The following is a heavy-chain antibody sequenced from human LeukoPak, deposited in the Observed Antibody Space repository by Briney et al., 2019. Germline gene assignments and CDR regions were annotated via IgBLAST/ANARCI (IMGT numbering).Heavy chain of an antibody. CDR1: GGSFSGYY. CDR2: INHSGST. J-gene: IGHJ4*02. V-gene: IGHV4-34*01. D-gene: IGHD6-13*01. Sequence: SETLSLTCAVYGGSFSGYYWSWIRQPPGKGLEWIGEINHSGSTNYNPSLKSRVTISVDTSKNQFSLKLSSVTAADTAVYYCARDYYSSSWYGQPNPFDYWGRGTLVTVSS. CDR3: ARDYYSSSWYGQPNPFDY.